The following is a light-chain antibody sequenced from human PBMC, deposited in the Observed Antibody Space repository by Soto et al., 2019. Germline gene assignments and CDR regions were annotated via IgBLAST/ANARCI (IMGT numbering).Light chain of an antibody. J-gene: IGKJ1*01. V-gene: IGKV3-15*01. CDR2: GAS. Sequence: EMVMTQSPATLSVSPGEGATLSFRASQSVRTGLAWYQQKPGQAPRLLIYGASIRATGIPARFSGSGSGTEFILTITSLQSEDLAVYYCQQYDYLWTFGQGTKVDIK. CDR1: QSVRTG. CDR3: QQYDYLWT.